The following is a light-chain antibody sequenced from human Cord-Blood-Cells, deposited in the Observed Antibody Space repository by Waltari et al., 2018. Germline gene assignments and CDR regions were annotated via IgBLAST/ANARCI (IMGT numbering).Light chain of an antibody. CDR2: AAS. CDR1: HGISSW. Sequence: DTQIPQSPSSVSASVGDRVTTTCWASHGISSWLACDHQKSGKAPKLLIYAASILQSGVPSRFSGSGSGTDFTLTISSLEPEDFATYYCQQANSFPYTFGQGTKLEIK. J-gene: IGKJ2*01. V-gene: IGKV1-12*01. CDR3: QQANSFPYT.